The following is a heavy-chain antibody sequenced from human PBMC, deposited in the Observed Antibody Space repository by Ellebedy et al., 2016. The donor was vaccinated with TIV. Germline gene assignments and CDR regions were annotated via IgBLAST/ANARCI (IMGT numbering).Heavy chain of an antibody. D-gene: IGHD3-10*01. J-gene: IGHJ3*02. CDR1: GGSISSYY. CDR3: ARGVLLWFGELSHAFDI. Sequence: MPGGSLRLSCTVSGGSISSYYWSWIRQPPGKGLEWIGYIYYSGSTNYNPSLKSRVTISVDTSKNQFSLKLSSVAAADTAVYYCARGVLLWFGELSHAFDIWGQGTMVTVSS. V-gene: IGHV4-59*01. CDR2: IYYSGST.